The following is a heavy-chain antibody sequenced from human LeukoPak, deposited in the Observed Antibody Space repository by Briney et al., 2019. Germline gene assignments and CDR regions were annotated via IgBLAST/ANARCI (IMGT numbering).Heavy chain of an antibody. CDR1: GYTYTSYD. Sequence: GASVKVSCKASGYTYTSYDINWVRQATGQALEWMGWMNPNSGNTGYAQKFQGRVTMTRNTSISTAYMELSSLRSEDTAVYYWARGRIWRYYYYGMDVWGQGTTVTVSS. V-gene: IGHV1-8*01. J-gene: IGHJ6*02. CDR2: MNPNSGNT. CDR3: ARGRIWRYYYYGMDV.